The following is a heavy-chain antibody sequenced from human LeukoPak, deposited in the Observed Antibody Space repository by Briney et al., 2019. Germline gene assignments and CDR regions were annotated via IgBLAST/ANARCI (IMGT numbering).Heavy chain of an antibody. D-gene: IGHD2-21*01. CDR1: GFTFSIYA. V-gene: IGHV3-64D*09. J-gene: IGHJ4*02. CDR2: ISSNGGST. CDR3: VKGLGVIKQNFDY. Sequence: GGSVRLSCSASGFTFSIYAMHWVRQAPGKGLEYVLAISSNGGSTYYADSVKGRFTISRDNSKNTLYLQMRSLRAEDTAVYYCVKGLGVIKQNFDYWGQGTLVTVSA.